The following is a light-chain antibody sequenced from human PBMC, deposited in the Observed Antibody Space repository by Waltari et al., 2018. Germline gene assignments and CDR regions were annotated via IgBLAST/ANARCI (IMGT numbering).Light chain of an antibody. CDR2: DAS. Sequence: EIVLTQSPGTLSLSPGERATLSCRASQSVSSSYLAWYQQKPGQAPRLLLYDASSRSTCIPDRFSGSESETDFTLTISRLEPEDFAVYYCQKYGFSPGTFGQGTKVEIK. J-gene: IGKJ1*01. V-gene: IGKV3-20*01. CDR1: QSVSSSY. CDR3: QKYGFSPGT.